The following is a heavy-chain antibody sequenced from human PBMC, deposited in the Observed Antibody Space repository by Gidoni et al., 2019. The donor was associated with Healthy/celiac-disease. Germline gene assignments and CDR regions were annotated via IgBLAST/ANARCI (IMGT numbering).Heavy chain of an antibody. CDR1: GFTFSSYG. D-gene: IGHD2-2*01. CDR3: AKDRDIVVVPAAMRGFDY. CDR2: ISYDGSNK. V-gene: IGHV3-30*18. Sequence: QVQLVESGGGVVQPGRSLRLSCAASGFTFSSYGMHWVRQAPGKGLEWVAVISYDGSNKYYADSVKGRFTISRDNSKNTLYLQMNSLRAEDTAVYYCAKDRDIVVVPAAMRGFDYWGQGTLVTVSS. J-gene: IGHJ4*02.